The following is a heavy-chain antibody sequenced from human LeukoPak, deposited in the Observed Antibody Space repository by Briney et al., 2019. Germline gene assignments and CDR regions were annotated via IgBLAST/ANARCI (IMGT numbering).Heavy chain of an antibody. D-gene: IGHD3-3*01. Sequence: GGSLRLSCAASGFTFSSYSMNWVRQAPGKGLEWVSYISSSSTYIYHADSVKGRFTISRDNAKNSLYLQMNSLRAEDTAVYYCARLSVGSGYMDVWGKGTTVTVSS. V-gene: IGHV3-21*01. CDR3: ARLSVGSGYMDV. CDR2: ISSSSTYI. CDR1: GFTFSSYS. J-gene: IGHJ6*03.